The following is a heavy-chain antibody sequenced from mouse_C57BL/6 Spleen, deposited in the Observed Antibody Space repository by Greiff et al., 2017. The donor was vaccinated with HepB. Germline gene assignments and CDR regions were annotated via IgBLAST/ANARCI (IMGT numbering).Heavy chain of an antibody. CDR1: GYTFTDYN. D-gene: IGHD1-1*01. J-gene: IGHJ2*01. V-gene: IGHV1-22*01. Sequence: EVQLQQSGPELVKPGASVKMSCKASGYTFTDYNMHWVKQSHGKSLEWIGYINPNNGGTSYNQKFKGKATLTVNKSSSTAYMELRSLTSEDSAVYYCARIGAYYYGSSYYFDYWGQGTTLTVSS. CDR3: ARIGAYYYGSSYYFDY. CDR2: INPNNGGT.